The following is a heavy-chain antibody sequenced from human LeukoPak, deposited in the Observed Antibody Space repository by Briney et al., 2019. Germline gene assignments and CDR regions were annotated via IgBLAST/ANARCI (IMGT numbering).Heavy chain of an antibody. CDR1: GFTFNNYW. CDR2: INQNGRKK. CDR3: ARGGRSGDY. Sequence: GGSLRLSCAASGFTFNNYWMSWVRQAPGKGLEWVANINQNGRKKYYVDSLKGRFTISRDNAKNSLYLQMNSLRAEDTAVYYCARGGRSGDYWGQGSLVTVSS. V-gene: IGHV3-7*01. D-gene: IGHD6-25*01. J-gene: IGHJ4*02.